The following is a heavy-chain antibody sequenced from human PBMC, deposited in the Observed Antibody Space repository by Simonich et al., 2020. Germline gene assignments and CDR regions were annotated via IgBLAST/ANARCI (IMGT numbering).Heavy chain of an antibody. CDR2: INPNRGGT. D-gene: IGHD7-27*01. J-gene: IGHJ3*02. CDR3: ARGRRPLNWGREAFDI. CDR1: GYTFTGYY. V-gene: IGHV1-2*02. Sequence: QVQLVQSGAEVKKPGASVKVSCKASGYTFTGYYMHWVRQAPGQGLGWMGWINPNRGGTNYAQKFQGRVTMTRDTSISTAYMELSRLRSDDTAVYYCARGRRPLNWGREAFDIWGQGTMVTVSS.